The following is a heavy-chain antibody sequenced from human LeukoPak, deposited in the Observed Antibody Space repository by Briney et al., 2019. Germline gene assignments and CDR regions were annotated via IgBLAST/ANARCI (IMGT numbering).Heavy chain of an antibody. CDR2: LDLDGSEK. J-gene: IGHJ4*02. V-gene: IGHV3-7*01. D-gene: IGHD4-11*01. CDR3: AREDHSKYEY. Sequence: PGGSLSLSCAASGFTFSSYWMSCVRRAPGKGREWVANLDLDGSEKYYVDSVKGRFTISRDNAKNSLYLQMNSLRAEDTAVYYCAREDHSKYEYWGQGTLVTVSS. CDR1: GFTFSSYW.